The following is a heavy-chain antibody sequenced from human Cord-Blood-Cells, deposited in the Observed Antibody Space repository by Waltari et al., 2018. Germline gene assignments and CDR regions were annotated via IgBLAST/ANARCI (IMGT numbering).Heavy chain of an antibody. CDR2: IYSGGST. CDR3: ARDVHDSSGYYPH. D-gene: IGHD3-22*01. CDR1: GFTVSSNY. V-gene: IGHV3-53*01. J-gene: IGHJ4*02. Sequence: EVQLVESGGGLIQPGGSLRLSCAASGFTVSSNYMSWVPQAPGKGLEWVSVIYSGGSTYYADSVKGRFTISRDNSKNTLYLQMNSLRAEDTAVYYCARDVHDSSGYYPHWGQGTLVTVSS.